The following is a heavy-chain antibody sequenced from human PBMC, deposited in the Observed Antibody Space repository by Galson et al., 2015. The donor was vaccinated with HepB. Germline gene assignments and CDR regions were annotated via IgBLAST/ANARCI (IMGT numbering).Heavy chain of an antibody. D-gene: IGHD2-2*01. V-gene: IGHV1-69*13. CDR2: IIPIFGTA. CDR3: ARDAADIVVVPAAPNAFDI. CDR1: GGTFSSYA. Sequence: SVKVSCKDSGGTFSSYAMSWVRQAPGQGLEWMGGIIPIFGTANYAQKFQGRVTITADESTSTAYMELSSLRSEDTAVYYCARDAADIVVVPAAPNAFDIWGQGTMVTVSS. J-gene: IGHJ3*02.